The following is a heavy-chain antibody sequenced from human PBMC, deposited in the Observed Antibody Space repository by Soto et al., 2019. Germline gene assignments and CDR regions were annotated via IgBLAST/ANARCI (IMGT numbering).Heavy chain of an antibody. CDR2: LGFSGSAVTT. D-gene: IGHD3-22*01. CDR3: AKISSGYFLNTLDY. Sequence: GGSLRLSCAASGFTFSDYAMSWVRQAPGKGLEWVSGLGFSGSAVTTYYSDSVKGRFTISRDISKNTLFLQMSSLRAEDTALYYCAKISSGYFLNTLDYWGQGTLVTVSS. CDR1: GFTFSDYA. J-gene: IGHJ4*02. V-gene: IGHV3-23*01.